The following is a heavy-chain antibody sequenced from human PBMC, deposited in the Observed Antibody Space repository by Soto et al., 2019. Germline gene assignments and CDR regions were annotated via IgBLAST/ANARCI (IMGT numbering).Heavy chain of an antibody. J-gene: IGHJ5*02. CDR3: ARYSGSYCWLDP. CDR2: IYYSGRT. D-gene: IGHD1-26*01. CDR1: GDSISSGDYY. Sequence: QVQLQESGPGLVKPSQTLSLTCTVSGDSISSGDYYWSWIRQPPGKGLEWIGYIYYSGRTYYNPSLKSRVTISVDTSKNQFSLNLSSVTAADTAVYYCARYSGSYCWLDPWGQGTLVTVSS. V-gene: IGHV4-30-4*01.